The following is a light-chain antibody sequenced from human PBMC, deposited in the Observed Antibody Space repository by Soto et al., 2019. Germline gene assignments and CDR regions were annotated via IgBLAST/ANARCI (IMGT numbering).Light chain of an antibody. J-gene: IGKJ4*01. CDR3: QQANSFPQT. Sequence: DIQMTQSPSTLSGSVGDRVTITCRASQTISSWLAWYQRKPGKAPKLLIYAASSLQSGVPSRFSGSGSGTDFTLTISSLQPEDFATYYCQQANSFPQTFGGGTKVDIK. CDR1: QTISSW. V-gene: IGKV1-12*01. CDR2: AAS.